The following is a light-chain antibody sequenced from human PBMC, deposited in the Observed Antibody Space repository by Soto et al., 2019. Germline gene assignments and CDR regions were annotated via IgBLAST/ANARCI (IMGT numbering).Light chain of an antibody. CDR3: QQSYSTPHT. Sequence: DIQMTQSPSSLSASVGDRVTITCRASQTINSYLNWYQQKPGQAPKLLMYAASSLQSGAPSRFSGSGSGTDFTLTISSLQPEDFATYYCQQSYSTPHTFGQGTKLEI. CDR1: QTINSY. CDR2: AAS. V-gene: IGKV1-39*01. J-gene: IGKJ2*01.